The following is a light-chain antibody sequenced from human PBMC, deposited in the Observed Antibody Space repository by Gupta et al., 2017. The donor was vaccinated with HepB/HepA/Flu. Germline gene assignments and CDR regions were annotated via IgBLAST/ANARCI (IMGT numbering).Light chain of an antibody. Sequence: DIQMTQSPSTLSASVGDRVTITCRASQSIRTYLAWFQQKPGEVPKVLIYEASILQNGVPSRFSGSGSGTEFTLTITSLQPDDFATYYCQKDSSYPLVFGAGTKVEIK. CDR2: EAS. J-gene: IGKJ4*01. CDR3: QKDSSYPLV. CDR1: QSIRTY. V-gene: IGKV1-5*03.